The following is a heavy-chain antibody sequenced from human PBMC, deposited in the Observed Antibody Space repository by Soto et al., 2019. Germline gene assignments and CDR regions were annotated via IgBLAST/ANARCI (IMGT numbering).Heavy chain of an antibody. D-gene: IGHD3-10*01. CDR2: IYSSGST. Sequence: PSETLSLTCTVTGGSISGYYWSWIRQPAGKGLEWIGRIYSSGSTNYNPSLKSRVTMSVDTSKKQFSLKLTSVTAADTAVYYCVRGGYYGSGSYYTLLDYWRQGTLVTVPS. CDR1: GGSISGYY. V-gene: IGHV4-4*07. CDR3: VRGGYYGSGSYYTLLDY. J-gene: IGHJ4*02.